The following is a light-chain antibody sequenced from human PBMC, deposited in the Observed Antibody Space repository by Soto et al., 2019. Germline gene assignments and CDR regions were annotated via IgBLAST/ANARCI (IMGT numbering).Light chain of an antibody. CDR3: QQSYSSLWT. CDR2: AAS. J-gene: IGKJ1*01. V-gene: IGKV1-39*01. CDR1: QSISTF. Sequence: DIQMTQSPSSLSASVGDRVTITCRASQSISTFLNWYQHKPGKAPKLLMYAASSLPSGVPSRFSGSGSGTDFTLTITSLKSEDFATYYCQQSYSSLWTFGQGTKVDIK.